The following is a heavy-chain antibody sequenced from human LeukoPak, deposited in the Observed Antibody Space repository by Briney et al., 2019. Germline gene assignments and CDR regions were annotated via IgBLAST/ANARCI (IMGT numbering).Heavy chain of an antibody. J-gene: IGHJ6*02. V-gene: IGHV3-30*18. CDR1: GFTFCSYG. Sequence: GRSLRLSCAASGFTFCSYGMHWVRQAPGKGLEWVAVISCDGSNKYYADSVKGRFTISRDNSKNTLYLQMNSLRAEDTAVYYCAKVRTDSGWYYYYYGMDVWGQGTTVTVSS. CDR2: ISCDGSNK. D-gene: IGHD6-19*01. CDR3: AKVRTDSGWYYYYYGMDV.